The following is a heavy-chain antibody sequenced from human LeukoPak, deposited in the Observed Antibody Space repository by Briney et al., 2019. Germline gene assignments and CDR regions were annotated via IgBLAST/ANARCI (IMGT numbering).Heavy chain of an antibody. CDR1: GFTFSSYW. V-gene: IGHV3-7*01. D-gene: IGHD6-13*01. CDR2: IKQDGSEK. Sequence: PGGSLRLSCAASGFTFSSYWMSWVRQAPGKGLEWVANIKQDGSEKYYVDSVKGRFTISRDNAKNSLYLQMNSLRAEDTAVYYCARGSRSRWYGNYFDYWRQGTLVTVSP. J-gene: IGHJ4*02. CDR3: ARGSRSRWYGNYFDY.